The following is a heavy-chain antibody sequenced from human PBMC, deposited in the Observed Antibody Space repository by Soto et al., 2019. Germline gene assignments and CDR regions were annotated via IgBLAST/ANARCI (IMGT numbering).Heavy chain of an antibody. V-gene: IGHV3-48*01. CDR3: ARSLSYYYGMDV. CDR1: GFNFISYS. D-gene: IGHD3-16*02. J-gene: IGHJ6*02. CDR2: ISTSSGTI. Sequence: EVQLVQSGGGLVQPGGSLRLSCVASGFNFISYSMNWVRQAPGKGLEWVSYISTSSGTIYYADSVKGRFTISRDNAKNSLYLQMNSLRAEDTAVYYCARSLSYYYGMDVWGQGTTVTVSS.